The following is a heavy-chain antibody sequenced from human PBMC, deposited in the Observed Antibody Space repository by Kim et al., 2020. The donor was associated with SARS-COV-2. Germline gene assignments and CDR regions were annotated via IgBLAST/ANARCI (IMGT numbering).Heavy chain of an antibody. CDR2: ISYDGSNK. V-gene: IGHV3-30*18. Sequence: GGSLRLSCAASGFTFSSYGMHWVRQAPGKGLEWVAVISYDGSNKYYADSVKGRFTISRDNSKNTLYLQMNSLRAEDTAVYYCAKDPWSYYDILTPNYYFDYWGQGTLVTVSS. D-gene: IGHD3-9*01. CDR3: AKDPWSYYDILTPNYYFDY. CDR1: GFTFSSYG. J-gene: IGHJ4*02.